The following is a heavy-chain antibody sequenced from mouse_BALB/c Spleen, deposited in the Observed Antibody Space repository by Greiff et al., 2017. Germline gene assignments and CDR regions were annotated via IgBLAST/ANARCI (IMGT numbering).Heavy chain of an antibody. CDR2: IYPGDGDT. CDR3: ARWDYGYDY. V-gene: IGHV1-87*01. CDR1: GYTFTSYW. Sequence: VKLVESGAELARPGASVKLSCKASGYTFTSYWMQWVKQRPGQGLEWIGAIYPGDGDTRYTQKFKGKATLTADKSSSTAYMQLSSLASEDSAVYYCARWDYGYDYWGQGTTLTVSS. J-gene: IGHJ2*01. D-gene: IGHD1-2*01.